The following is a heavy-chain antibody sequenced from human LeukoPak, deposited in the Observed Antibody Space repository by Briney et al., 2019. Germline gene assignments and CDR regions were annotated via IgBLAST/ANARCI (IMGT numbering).Heavy chain of an antibody. V-gene: IGHV3-48*04. CDR2: ISSSGSTI. J-gene: IGHJ3*02. CDR3: ARVFEYYYGSGSYWRAFDI. CDR1: GFTFSNYS. D-gene: IGHD3-10*01. Sequence: GGSLRLSCAASGFTFSNYSMNWVRQAPGKGLEWVSYISSSGSTIYYADSVKGRFTISRDNAKNSLYLQMNSLRAEDTAVYYCARVFEYYYGSGSYWRAFDIWGQGTMVTVSS.